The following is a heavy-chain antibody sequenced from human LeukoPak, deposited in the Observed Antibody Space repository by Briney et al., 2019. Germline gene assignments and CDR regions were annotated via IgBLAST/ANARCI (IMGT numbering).Heavy chain of an antibody. J-gene: IGHJ4*02. CDR1: GGSFSGYY. CDR3: ARDGGYCSGGSCYHNYFDY. V-gene: IGHV4-59*01. D-gene: IGHD2-15*01. CDR2: VYYTGDT. Sequence: SETLSLTCAVYGGSFSGYYWSWIRQPPGKGLEWIGCVYYTGDTNYNPSLKSRVTISVDRSTNQFSLQLSSVTAADTAVYYCARDGGYCSGGSCYHNYFDYWGQGTLVTVSS.